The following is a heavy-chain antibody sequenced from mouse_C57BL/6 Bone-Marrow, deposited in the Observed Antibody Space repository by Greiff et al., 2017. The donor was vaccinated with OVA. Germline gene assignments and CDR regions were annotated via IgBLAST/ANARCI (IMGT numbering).Heavy chain of an antibody. CDR2: IYPRSGNT. J-gene: IGHJ4*01. CDR1: GYTFTSYG. CDR3: ARGYYGSSYEMDY. D-gene: IGHD1-1*01. V-gene: IGHV1-81*01. Sequence: VQGVESGAELARPGASVKLSCKASGYTFTSYGISWVKQRTGQGLEWIGEIYPRSGNTYYNEKFKGKATLTADKSSSTAYMELRSLTSEDSAVYFCARGYYGSSYEMDYWGQGTSVTVSS.